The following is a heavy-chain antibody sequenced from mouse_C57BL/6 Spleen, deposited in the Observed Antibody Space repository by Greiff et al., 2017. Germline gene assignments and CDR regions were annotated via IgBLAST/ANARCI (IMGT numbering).Heavy chain of an antibody. V-gene: IGHV1-5*01. CDR1: GYTFTSYW. Sequence: EVQLQQSGTVLARPGASVKMSCKTSGYTFTSYWMHWVKQRPGQGLVWIGAIYPGNSDTSYNQKFKGKAKLTAVTSASTAYMELSSLTNEDSAVYYCTLYDYDGGGAMDYWGQGTSVTVSS. CDR3: TLYDYDGGGAMDY. J-gene: IGHJ4*01. CDR2: IYPGNSDT. D-gene: IGHD2-4*01.